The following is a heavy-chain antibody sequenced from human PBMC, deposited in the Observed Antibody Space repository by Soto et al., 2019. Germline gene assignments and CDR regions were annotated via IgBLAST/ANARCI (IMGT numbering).Heavy chain of an antibody. Sequence: GGSLRLSCAASGFTFSSYAMHWVRQAPGKGLEWVAVISYDGSNKYYADSVKGRFTISRDNSKNTLYLQMNSLRAEDTAVYYCARDQPTQIYYDILTGYYFGPIDYWGQGTLVTVSS. CDR2: ISYDGSNK. CDR1: GFTFSSYA. D-gene: IGHD3-9*01. CDR3: ARDQPTQIYYDILTGYYFGPIDY. V-gene: IGHV3-30-3*01. J-gene: IGHJ4*02.